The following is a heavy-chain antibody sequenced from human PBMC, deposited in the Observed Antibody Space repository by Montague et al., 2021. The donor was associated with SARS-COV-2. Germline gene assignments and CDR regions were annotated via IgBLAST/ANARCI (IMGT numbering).Heavy chain of an antibody. J-gene: IGHJ4*02. CDR1: GFTFSSYA. CDR2: IYSGGSST. D-gene: IGHD3-22*01. V-gene: IGHV3-23*03. CDR3: AKSRGIRYDSSGYYYPLDY. Sequence: SLRLSCAASGFTFSSYAMSWVRQAPGKGLEWVSVIYSGGSSTYYADSVKGRFTISRDNSKNTLYLQMNSLRAEDTAVYYCAKSRGIRYDSSGYYYPLDYGGKGTLVPVSP.